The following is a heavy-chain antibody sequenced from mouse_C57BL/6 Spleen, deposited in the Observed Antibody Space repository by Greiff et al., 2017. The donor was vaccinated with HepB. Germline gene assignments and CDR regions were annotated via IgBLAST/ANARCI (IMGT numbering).Heavy chain of an antibody. D-gene: IGHD4-1*01. CDR3: AGKLGDWYFDV. J-gene: IGHJ1*03. CDR2: INPNNGGT. CDR1: GYTFTDYN. V-gene: IGHV1-22*01. Sequence: EVQLQQSGPELVKPGASVKMSCKASGYTFTDYNMHWVKQSHGKSLEWIGYINPNNGGTSYNQKFKGKATLTVNKSSSTAYMELRSLTSEDSAVYYCAGKLGDWYFDVWGTGTTVTVSS.